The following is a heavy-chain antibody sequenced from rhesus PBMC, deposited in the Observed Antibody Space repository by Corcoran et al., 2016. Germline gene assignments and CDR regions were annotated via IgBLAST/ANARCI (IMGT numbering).Heavy chain of an antibody. Sequence: ESPLVQAGAEVRKPGASVRGPGTVPGTPSPEFSMTWVRQAPGKGLEWMGGVVPVYGDIIHAEKFQGRVTMTEDTSTDTAYMELSSLRSEDTAVYYCARGTPFDYWGQGVLVTVSS. V-gene: IGHV1-156D*01. CDR2: VVPVYGDI. CDR3: ARGTPFDY. CDR1: GTPSPEFS. J-gene: IGHJ4*01.